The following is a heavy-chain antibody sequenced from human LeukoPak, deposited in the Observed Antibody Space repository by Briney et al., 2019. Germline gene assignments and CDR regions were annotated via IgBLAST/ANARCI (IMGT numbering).Heavy chain of an antibody. J-gene: IGHJ3*02. D-gene: IGHD5-12*01. CDR3: AKDYSGYDEGDAFDI. V-gene: IGHV3-30*18. CDR1: GFTFSNYD. Sequence: GGSLRLSCAASGFTFSNYDMNWVRQAPGKGLEWVAVISYDGSNKYYADSVKGRFTISRDNSKNTLYLQMNSLRAEDTAVYYCAKDYSGYDEGDAFDIWGQGTMVTVSS. CDR2: ISYDGSNK.